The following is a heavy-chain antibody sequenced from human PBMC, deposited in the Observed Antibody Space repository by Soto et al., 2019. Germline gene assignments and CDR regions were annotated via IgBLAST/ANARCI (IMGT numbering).Heavy chain of an antibody. CDR1: GGSFSGYY. J-gene: IGHJ5*02. Sequence: SETLSLTCAVYGGSFSGYYWSWIRQPPGKGLEWIGEINHSGSTNYNPSLKSRVTISVDTSKNQFSLKLSSVTAADTAVYYCERGFKIFGVQTEIYNCFDPWGQGTLVTVSS. CDR2: INHSGST. D-gene: IGHD3-3*01. V-gene: IGHV4-34*01. CDR3: ERGFKIFGVQTEIYNCFDP.